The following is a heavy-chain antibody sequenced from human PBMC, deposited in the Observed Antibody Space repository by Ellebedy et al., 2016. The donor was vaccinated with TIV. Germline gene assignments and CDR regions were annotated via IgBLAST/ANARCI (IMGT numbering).Heavy chain of an antibody. V-gene: IGHV3-30*18. Sequence: GESLKISXAASGFTFSSYGMHWVRQAPGKGLEWVAVISYDGSNKYYADSVKGRFTISRDNSKNTLYLQMNSLRAEDTAVYYCAKLGYCSSTSCYTEDYWGQGTLVTVSS. CDR3: AKLGYCSSTSCYTEDY. CDR2: ISYDGSNK. CDR1: GFTFSSYG. D-gene: IGHD2-2*02. J-gene: IGHJ4*02.